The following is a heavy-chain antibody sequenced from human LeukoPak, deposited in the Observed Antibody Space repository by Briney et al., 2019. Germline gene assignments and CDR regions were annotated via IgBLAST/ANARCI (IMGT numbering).Heavy chain of an antibody. J-gene: IGHJ3*02. CDR1: GFTFSSYA. D-gene: IGHD4/OR15-4a*01. CDR3: AKVSLNMVNDAFDI. V-gene: IGHV3-30*04. CDR2: ISYDGSNK. Sequence: SGGSLRLSCAASGFTFSSYAMHWVRQAPGKGLEWVAVISYDGSNKYYADSVKGRFTISRDNSKNTLYLQMNSLRAEDTAMYYCAKVSLNMVNDAFDIWGQGTMVSVSS.